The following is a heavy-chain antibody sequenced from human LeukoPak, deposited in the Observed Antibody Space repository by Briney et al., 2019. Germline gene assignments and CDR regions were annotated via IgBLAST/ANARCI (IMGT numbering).Heavy chain of an antibody. CDR3: AGWLPNWNYGNWFDP. CDR2: VNPNSGNT. J-gene: IGHJ5*02. V-gene: IGHV1-8*01. CDR1: GYTFTSYD. Sequence: ASVKVSCKASGYTFTSYDINWVRQATGQGLEWMGWVNPNSGNTGYAQKFQGRVTMTRNTSISTAYMELSSLRSEDTAVYYCAGWLPNWNYGNWFDPWGQGTLVTVSS. D-gene: IGHD1-7*01.